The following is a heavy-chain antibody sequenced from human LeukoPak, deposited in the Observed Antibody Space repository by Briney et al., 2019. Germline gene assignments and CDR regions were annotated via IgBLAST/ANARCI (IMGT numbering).Heavy chain of an antibody. J-gene: IGHJ4*02. CDR2: ISGSGGST. Sequence: GGSLRLSCAASGFTFSSYGMHWVRQAPGKGLEWVSAISGSGGSTYYADSVKGRFTISRDNSKNTLYLQMNSLRAEDTAVYYCAKGESRYSSSRGYFDYWGQGTLVTVSS. CDR1: GFTFSSYG. V-gene: IGHV3-23*01. D-gene: IGHD6-13*01. CDR3: AKGESRYSSSRGYFDY.